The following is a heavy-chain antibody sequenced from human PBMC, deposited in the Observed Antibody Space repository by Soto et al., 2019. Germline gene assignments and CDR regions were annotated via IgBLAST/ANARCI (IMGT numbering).Heavy chain of an antibody. D-gene: IGHD6-19*01. CDR2: IIPIFGTA. Sequence: ASVKVSCKASGGTFSSYAISWVRQAPGQGLEWMGGIIPIFGTANYAQKFQGRVTITADKSTSTAYMELSSLRSEDTAVYYCARFPGIAVAGTDGFDYWGQGTLVTVSS. CDR1: GGTFSSYA. V-gene: IGHV1-69*06. CDR3: ARFPGIAVAGTDGFDY. J-gene: IGHJ4*02.